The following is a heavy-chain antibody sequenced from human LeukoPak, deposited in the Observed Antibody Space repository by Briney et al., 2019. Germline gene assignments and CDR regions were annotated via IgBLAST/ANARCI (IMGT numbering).Heavy chain of an antibody. D-gene: IGHD3-10*01. CDR3: ARGYYGSGSHCCHMDV. J-gene: IGHJ6*03. CDR2: IYTSGST. CDR1: GGSISSYY. V-gene: IGHV4-4*07. Sequence: SETLSLTCTVSGGSISSYYWSWIRQPAGKGLEWIGRIYTSGSTNYNPSLKSRVTMSVDTSKNQFSLKLSSVTAADTAVYYCARGYYGSGSHCCHMDVWGKGTTITVS.